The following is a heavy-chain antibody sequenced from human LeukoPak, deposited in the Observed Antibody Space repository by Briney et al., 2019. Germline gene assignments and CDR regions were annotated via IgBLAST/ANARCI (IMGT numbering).Heavy chain of an antibody. CDR2: FDPEDGET. J-gene: IGHJ4*02. D-gene: IGHD6-13*01. V-gene: IGHV1-24*01. CDR3: AARHPAAGTTRFDY. Sequence: ASVKVSCKVSGYTLTELSMHWVRQAPGKGLERMGGFDPEDGETIYAQKFQGRVTMTEDTSTDTAYMELSSLRSEDTAVYYCAARHPAAGTTRFDYWGQGTLVTVSS. CDR1: GYTLTELS.